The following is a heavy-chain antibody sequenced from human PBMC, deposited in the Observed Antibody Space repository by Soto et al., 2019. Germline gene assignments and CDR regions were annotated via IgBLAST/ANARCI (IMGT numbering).Heavy chain of an antibody. J-gene: IGHJ4*02. V-gene: IGHV4-59*01. Sequence: HVQLQESGPGLVKPSETLSLTCTVPGASITQYYWNWIRQSPGKGLEWIVSVSSTGSTVYNPSLTSPLTVSLYTSKNQFSLTLNSVTAADTAVYHCARAGRIPYHNPEFDFWCQVTLVTVSS. CDR1: GASITQYY. CDR3: ARAGRIPYHNPEFDF. CDR2: VSSTGST.